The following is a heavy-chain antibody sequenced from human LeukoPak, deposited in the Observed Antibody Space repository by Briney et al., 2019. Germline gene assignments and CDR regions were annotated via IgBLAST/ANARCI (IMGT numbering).Heavy chain of an antibody. CDR1: GGSISNYY. V-gene: IGHV4-59*01. CDR3: ARDKGQQLVVGAFDI. J-gene: IGHJ3*02. Sequence: SETLSLTCTVSGGSISNYYWSWIRQPPGKGLECMGYIYYSGSTNYNPSLKSRVTISVDTSKNQFSLKLSSVTAADTAVYYCARDKGQQLVVGAFDIWGQGTMVTVSS. D-gene: IGHD6-13*01. CDR2: IYYSGST.